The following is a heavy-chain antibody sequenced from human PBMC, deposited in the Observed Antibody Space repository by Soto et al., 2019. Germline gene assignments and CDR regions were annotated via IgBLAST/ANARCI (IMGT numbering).Heavy chain of an antibody. V-gene: IGHV4-59*06. CDR1: GGSSSSYY. Sequence: PLETLSLTCTVSGGSSSSYYWSWIRQPPGKGLEWIGYIYYSGSTYYNPSLKSRVTISVDTSKNQFSLKLSSVTAADTAVYYCARDRDDSSSSGRYYFDYWGQGTLVTVSS. J-gene: IGHJ4*02. CDR2: IYYSGST. CDR3: ARDRDDSSSSGRYYFDY. D-gene: IGHD6-6*01.